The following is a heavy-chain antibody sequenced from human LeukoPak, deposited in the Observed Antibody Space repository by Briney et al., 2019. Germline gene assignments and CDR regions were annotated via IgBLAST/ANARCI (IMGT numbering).Heavy chain of an antibody. CDR3: ARSKGNCGGDCPADY. CDR2: IYSGGTT. J-gene: IGHJ4*02. Sequence: GGSLRLSCAASGFTVSTNYMNWVRQAPGKGLEWVSVIYSGGTTYYADSVRGRFTISRDNSKNTLYLQMNSLRAEDTAVYYCARSKGNCGGDCPADYWGQGTLVTVSS. CDR1: GFTVSTNY. V-gene: IGHV3-53*05. D-gene: IGHD2-21*02.